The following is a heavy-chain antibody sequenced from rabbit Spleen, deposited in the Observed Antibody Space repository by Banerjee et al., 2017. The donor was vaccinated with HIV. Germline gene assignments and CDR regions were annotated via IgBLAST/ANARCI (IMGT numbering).Heavy chain of an antibody. CDR1: GFSFSSYYY. V-gene: IGHV1S45*01. J-gene: IGHJ4*01. D-gene: IGHD6-1*01. CDR3: ARDRGYWYYTYGNNNL. CDR2: ISTSSGST. Sequence: QEQLEESGGDLVKPEGSLTLTCTASGFSFSSYYYMCWVRQAPGKGLEWIACISTSSGSTYYASWAKGRFTISKAASTTVTLQMTSLTAADTASYFCARDRGYWYYTYGNNNLWGPGTLVTVS.